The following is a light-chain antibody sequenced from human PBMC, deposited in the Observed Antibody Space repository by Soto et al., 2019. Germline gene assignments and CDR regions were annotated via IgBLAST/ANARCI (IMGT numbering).Light chain of an antibody. Sequence: QAVVTQAPSASETPGQRITLSCSGSTSNIGNNNVNWYQQVPGTAPKLLMYRNNLRPSGVPHRFSGSKSGTSASLAISGLQSEDEADYYCAAWDDSLSAWVFGGGTKLTVL. CDR2: RNN. CDR3: AAWDDSLSAWV. V-gene: IGLV1-44*01. CDR1: TSNIGNNN. J-gene: IGLJ3*02.